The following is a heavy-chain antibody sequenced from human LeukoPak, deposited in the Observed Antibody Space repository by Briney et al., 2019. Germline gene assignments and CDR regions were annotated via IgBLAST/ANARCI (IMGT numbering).Heavy chain of an antibody. CDR1: GFTFSSYG. J-gene: IGHJ2*01. D-gene: IGHD1-26*01. Sequence: GGSLRLSCAASGFTFSSYGMHWVRQAPGKGLEWVAFIRYDGSNKYYADSVKGRFTISRDNSKNTLYLQMNSLRAEDTAVYYCAKPGAQASLEFDLWGRGTLVTVSS. CDR2: IRYDGSNK. CDR3: AKPGAQASLEFDL. V-gene: IGHV3-30*02.